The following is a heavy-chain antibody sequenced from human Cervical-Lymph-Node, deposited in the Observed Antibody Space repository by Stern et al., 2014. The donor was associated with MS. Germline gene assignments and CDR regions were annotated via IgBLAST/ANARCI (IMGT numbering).Heavy chain of an antibody. CDR1: GDSISNDNW. J-gene: IGHJ4*02. Sequence: VQLQESGPGLVRPSGTLSLTCAVSGDSISNDNWWSWVRPPPGKGLEWVGEVYHTGSANYDPSLKSRVTISVDKSKNQFSLRLTSMTAADTAVYYCARDQGFQLMNSWGQGTLVIVSS. V-gene: IGHV4-4*02. CDR2: VYHTGSA. CDR3: ARDQGFQLMNS. D-gene: IGHD2-2*01.